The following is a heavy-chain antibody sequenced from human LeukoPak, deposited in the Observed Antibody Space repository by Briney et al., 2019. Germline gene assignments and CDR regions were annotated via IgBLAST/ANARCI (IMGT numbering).Heavy chain of an antibody. CDR1: GGSFSGYY. V-gene: IGHV4-34*01. CDR3: ARVTWPHTAMVKNYMDV. D-gene: IGHD5-18*01. CDR2: INHSGST. Sequence: SETLSLTCAVYGGSFSGYYWSWIRQPPGKGLEWIGEINHSGSTNYNPSLKSRVTISVDTSKNQFSLKLSSVTAADTAVYYCARVTWPHTAMVKNYMDVWGKGTTVTVSS. J-gene: IGHJ6*03.